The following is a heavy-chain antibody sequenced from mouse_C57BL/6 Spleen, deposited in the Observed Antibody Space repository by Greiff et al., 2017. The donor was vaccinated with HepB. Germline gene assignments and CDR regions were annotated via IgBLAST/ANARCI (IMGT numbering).Heavy chain of an antibody. CDR3: ARPTGNYAMDY. Sequence: QVQLQQSGAELVMPGASVKLSCKASGYTFTSYWMHWVKQRPGQGLEWIGEIDPSDSYTNYNQKFKGKSTLTVDKSSSTAYMQLSSLTSEDSAVYYCARPTGNYAMDYWGQGTSVTVSS. CDR2: IDPSDSYT. J-gene: IGHJ4*01. D-gene: IGHD4-1*02. V-gene: IGHV1-69*01. CDR1: GYTFTSYW.